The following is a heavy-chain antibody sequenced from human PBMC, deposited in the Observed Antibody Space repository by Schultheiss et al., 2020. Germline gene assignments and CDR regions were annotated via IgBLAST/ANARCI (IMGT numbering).Heavy chain of an antibody. CDR2: ISGSGGST. CDR1: GFTFSSYA. J-gene: IGHJ4*02. V-gene: IGHV3-23*01. CDR3: AKDRRGYYDSSGYGGFDY. D-gene: IGHD3-22*01. Sequence: CGSLRLSCAASGFTFSSYAMSWVRQAPGKGLEWVSAISGSGGSTYYADSVKGRFTISRDNSKNTLYLQMNSLRAEDTAVYYCAKDRRGYYDSSGYGGFDYWGQGTLVTVSS.